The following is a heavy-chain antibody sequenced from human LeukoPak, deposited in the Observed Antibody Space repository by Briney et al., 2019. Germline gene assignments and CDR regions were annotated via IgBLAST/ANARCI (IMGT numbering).Heavy chain of an antibody. Sequence: GGTLRLSCAASGFTFSSHGMNWVRQAPGKGLEWVSGIIPSGHTTYYADSVRGRFTISRDNSRNTLYLQMNSPRAEDTAVYYCAKGGSYRSQPYFDYWGQGTLVTVSS. CDR3: AKGGSYRSQPYFDY. CDR2: IIPSGHTT. V-gene: IGHV3-23*01. J-gene: IGHJ4*02. CDR1: GFTFSSHG. D-gene: IGHD3-16*02.